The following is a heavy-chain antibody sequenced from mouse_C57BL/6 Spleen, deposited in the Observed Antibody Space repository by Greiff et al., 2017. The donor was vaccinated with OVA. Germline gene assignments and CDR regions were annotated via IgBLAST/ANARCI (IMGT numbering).Heavy chain of an antibody. J-gene: IGHJ4*01. V-gene: IGHV1-82*01. Sequence: VQLKESGPELVKPGASVKISCKASGYAFSSSWMNWVKQRPGKGLEWIGRIYPGDGDTNYNGKFKGKATLTADKSSSTAYMQLSSLTSEDSAVYFCARETGTGAMDYWGQGTSVTVSS. D-gene: IGHD4-1*01. CDR3: ARETGTGAMDY. CDR1: GYAFSSSW. CDR2: IYPGDGDT.